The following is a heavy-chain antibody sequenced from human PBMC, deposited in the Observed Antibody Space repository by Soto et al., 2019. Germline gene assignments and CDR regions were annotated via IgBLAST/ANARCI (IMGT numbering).Heavy chain of an antibody. CDR3: ARVGPMDV. V-gene: IGHV3-23*01. CDR2: VSGSGLYT. Sequence: EVQLLESGGGLVQPGGSLRLSCVASGFTFDTYAISWVRQAPGKGLEWVSTVSGSGLYTYYTDSVKGRFTISRDNPRNTLYLQMNSLRAEDTAVYYCARVGPMDVWGQGTTVTVSS. J-gene: IGHJ6*02. CDR1: GFTFDTYA.